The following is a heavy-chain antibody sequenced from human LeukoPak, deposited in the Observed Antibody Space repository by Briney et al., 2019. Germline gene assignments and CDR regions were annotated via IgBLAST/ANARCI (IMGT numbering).Heavy chain of an antibody. CDR2: ICTSGST. J-gene: IGHJ4*02. CDR3: ARGPMGYCTSTNCYNFDY. D-gene: IGHD2-2*02. CDR1: GGSINSYY. V-gene: IGHV4-4*07. Sequence: SETLSLTRTVSGGSINSYYWSWIRQPAGKGLEWIGRICTSGSTNYNPSLKSRVTMSIDTSKNQFSLKLSSVTAADTAIYYCARGPMGYCTSTNCYNFDYWGQGTLVTVSS.